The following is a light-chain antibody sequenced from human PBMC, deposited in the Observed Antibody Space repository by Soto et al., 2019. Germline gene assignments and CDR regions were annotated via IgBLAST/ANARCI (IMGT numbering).Light chain of an antibody. CDR2: DVS. CDR3: QQYNGYSRT. Sequence: DIQMTQSPSTLSASVGDRVTITCRASQSIGDSLAWYQQKPGKAPYLLISDVSSLERGVPSRFSGSGSGTEFTLTISSMQPEDCATLYCQQYNGYSRTFGQGTKVEI. J-gene: IGKJ1*01. V-gene: IGKV1-5*01. CDR1: QSIGDS.